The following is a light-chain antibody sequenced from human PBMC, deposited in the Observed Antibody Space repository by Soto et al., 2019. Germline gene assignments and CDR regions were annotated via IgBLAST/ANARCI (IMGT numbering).Light chain of an antibody. CDR1: SSDVGAYNY. CDR3: SSFAANDNVV. CDR2: EVN. Sequence: QSALTQPPSASGSPGQSVTISCTGTSSDVGAYNYVCWYQQHPGKAPKLMIYEVNKRPSGVPDRFSGSKSGNTASLTVSGLQAGDEADYYSSSFAANDNVVFGGGTKLIVL. J-gene: IGLJ3*02. V-gene: IGLV2-8*01.